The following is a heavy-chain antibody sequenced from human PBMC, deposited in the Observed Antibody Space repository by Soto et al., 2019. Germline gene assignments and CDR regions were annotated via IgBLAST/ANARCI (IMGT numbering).Heavy chain of an antibody. V-gene: IGHV3-7*01. CDR2: IKQDGSEK. CDR1: GFTFSIYW. Sequence: GGSLRLSCAASGFTFSIYWMSWFRQAPGKGLEWVANIKQDGSEKYYVDSVKGRFTISRDNAKNSLYLQMNSLRAEDTAVYYCAREYDFWSGYYTKNYFDYWGQGTLVTVSS. J-gene: IGHJ4*02. CDR3: AREYDFWSGYYTKNYFDY. D-gene: IGHD3-3*01.